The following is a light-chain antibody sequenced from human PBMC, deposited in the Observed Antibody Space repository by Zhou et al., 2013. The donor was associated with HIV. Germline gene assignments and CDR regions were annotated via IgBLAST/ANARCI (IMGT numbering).Light chain of an antibody. J-gene: IGKJ1*01. CDR3: HHYGNSLWT. Sequence: EIVLTQSPGTLSLSLGERATLSCRASESVRSYHLAWYQQKPGQAPRLLIYAGSSRATGIPDRFRGSGSGTDFTLTITRLEPEDFAVYYCHHYGNSLWTFGQGTKVEI. CDR2: AGS. CDR1: ESVRSYH. V-gene: IGKV3-20*01.